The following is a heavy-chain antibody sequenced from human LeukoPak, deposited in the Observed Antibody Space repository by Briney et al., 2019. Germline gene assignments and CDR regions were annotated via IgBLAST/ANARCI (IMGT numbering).Heavy chain of an antibody. J-gene: IGHJ5*02. CDR1: GYSFTSYW. CDR2: IYPDDSDT. Sequence: GESLKISCKGSGYSFTSYWISWVRQMPGKGLEWMGIIYPDDSDTRYSPSLQGQVTFSADKSISTAYLQWSSLKASDTAIYYCARLSGVDTSMVTNWFDPWGQGTLVTVSS. CDR3: ARLSGVDTSMVTNWFDP. D-gene: IGHD5-18*01. V-gene: IGHV5-51*01.